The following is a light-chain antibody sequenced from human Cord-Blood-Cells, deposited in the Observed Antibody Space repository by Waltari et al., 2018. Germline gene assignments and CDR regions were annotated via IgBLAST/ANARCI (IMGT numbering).Light chain of an antibody. Sequence: DIQMTQSPSSRSASVGDRVTITCRASKSISSYLNWYQQKPGKAPKLLIYAASSLQSGVPSRFSGSGSGTDFTLTISSLQPEDFATYYCQQSYSTPITFGQGTRLEIK. V-gene: IGKV1-39*01. CDR2: AAS. J-gene: IGKJ5*01. CDR1: KSISSY. CDR3: QQSYSTPIT.